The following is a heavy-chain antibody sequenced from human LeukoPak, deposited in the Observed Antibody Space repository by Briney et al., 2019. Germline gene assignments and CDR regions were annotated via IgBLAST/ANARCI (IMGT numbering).Heavy chain of an antibody. CDR3: ARGGVIYGSGSSPIDY. CDR2: IIPIFGTA. CDR1: GGTFSSYA. J-gene: IGHJ4*02. Sequence: SVKASCKASGGTFSSYAISWVRQAPGQGLEWMGGIIPIFGTANYAQKFQGRVTITADKSTSTAYMELSSLRSEDTAVYYCARGGVIYGSGSSPIDYWGQGTLVTVSS. V-gene: IGHV1-69*06. D-gene: IGHD3-10*01.